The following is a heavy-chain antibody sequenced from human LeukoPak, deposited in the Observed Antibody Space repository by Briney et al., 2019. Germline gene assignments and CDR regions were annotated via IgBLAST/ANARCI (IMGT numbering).Heavy chain of an antibody. CDR3: AISRMIVVVNPFDY. CDR1: GYSISTGYY. D-gene: IGHD3-22*01. Sequence: SETLSLTCTVSGYSISTGYYWDWIRQPPGKGLEWIGTFYHGGSTYYNPSLKSRVTISVDTSKNQFSLKLSSVTAADTAVYYCAISRMIVVVNPFDYWGQGTLVTVSS. V-gene: IGHV4-38-2*02. CDR2: FYHGGST. J-gene: IGHJ4*02.